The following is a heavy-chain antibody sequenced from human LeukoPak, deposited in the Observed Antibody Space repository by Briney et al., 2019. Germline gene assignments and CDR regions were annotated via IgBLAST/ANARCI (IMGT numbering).Heavy chain of an antibody. D-gene: IGHD1-1*01. Sequence: GGSLRLSCAASGFTFSSYGMHWVRQAPGKGLEWVAFIRYDGSNKYYADSVKGRFTISRDNSKNTLYLQMNSLTAEDTAVYYCARDGAIWNDVGHDYWGQGTLVTVSS. J-gene: IGHJ4*02. CDR2: IRYDGSNK. V-gene: IGHV3-30*02. CDR3: ARDGAIWNDVGHDY. CDR1: GFTFSSYG.